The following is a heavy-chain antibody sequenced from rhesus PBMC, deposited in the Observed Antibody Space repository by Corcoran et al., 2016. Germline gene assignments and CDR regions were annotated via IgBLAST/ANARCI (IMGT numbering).Heavy chain of an antibody. V-gene: IGHV5-2*01. D-gene: IGHD6-25*01. J-gene: IGHJ4*01. CDR2: IDPSDSDT. Sequence: EVQLVQSGAEVKRPGESLKISCKTSGYSFTTYWISWVRRVPGKGREWMGSIDPSDSDTRYRPSFQGQVTISADKSISTAYLQWSSLKASDSATYYCARNSGRWTYFDYWGQGVLVTVSS. CDR1: GYSFTTYW. CDR3: ARNSGRWTYFDY.